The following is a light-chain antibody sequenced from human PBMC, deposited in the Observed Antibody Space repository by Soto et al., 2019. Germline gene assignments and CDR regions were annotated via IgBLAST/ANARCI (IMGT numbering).Light chain of an antibody. J-gene: IGKJ1*01. Sequence: DIVLTQSPGTLSLSPGESATLSCRASRRVTSSYLAWYQQRSGQAPRLLIYGASTRATGIPDRFSGSGSGTDFTLTISRLEPEDFAVYYCQQYNYSPWTYGQGTKVEIK. CDR2: GAS. CDR1: RRVTSSY. V-gene: IGKV3-20*01. CDR3: QQYNYSPWT.